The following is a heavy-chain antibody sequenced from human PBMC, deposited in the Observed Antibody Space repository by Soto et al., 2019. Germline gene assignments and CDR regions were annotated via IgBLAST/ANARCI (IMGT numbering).Heavy chain of an antibody. Sequence: GSLRLSCAASGFTFSSYAMHWVRQAPGKGLEWVAVISHDGSNKYYADSVKGRFTISRDNSKNTLYLQMNSLRAEDTAVYYCARDRGLRYYYYGMDVWGQGTTVTVSS. CDR3: ARDRGLRYYYYGMDV. J-gene: IGHJ6*02. CDR2: ISHDGSNK. D-gene: IGHD3-10*01. CDR1: GFTFSSYA. V-gene: IGHV3-30-3*01.